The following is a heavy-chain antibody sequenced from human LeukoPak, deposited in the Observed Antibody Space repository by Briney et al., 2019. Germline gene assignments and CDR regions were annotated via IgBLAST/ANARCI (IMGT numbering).Heavy chain of an antibody. Sequence: PGGSLRLSCAASGFTFSDHYMSWIRQAPGKGLEWASYISGTGSTIYYADSVKGRFTISRDNAKYSLYLQMNSLRAEDTAVYYCARLTTAVESWGQGILVTVSP. J-gene: IGHJ4*02. CDR1: GFTFSDHY. V-gene: IGHV3-11*01. CDR3: ARLTTAVES. D-gene: IGHD4-11*01. CDR2: ISGTGSTI.